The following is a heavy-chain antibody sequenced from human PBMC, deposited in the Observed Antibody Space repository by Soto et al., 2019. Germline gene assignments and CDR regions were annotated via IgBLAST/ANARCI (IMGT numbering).Heavy chain of an antibody. CDR3: ARSHLYYDSTGYPDY. D-gene: IGHD3-22*01. J-gene: IGHJ4*02. CDR2: INSDGSVT. Sequence: GGSLRLCCAASGFTFSTYGMHWVRQAPGKGLEWVSRINSDGSVTYYADSVKGRFTISRDNAKNTLYLQMNSLRAEDTAVYYCARSHLYYDSTGYPDYWGQGTLVTVSS. V-gene: IGHV3-74*01. CDR1: GFTFSTYG.